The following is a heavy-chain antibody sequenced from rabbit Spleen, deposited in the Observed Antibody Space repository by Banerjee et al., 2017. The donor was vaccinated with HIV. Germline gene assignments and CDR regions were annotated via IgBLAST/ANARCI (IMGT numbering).Heavy chain of an antibody. V-gene: IGHV1S40*01. CDR2: SYAGSSGST. CDR3: ARDTGTSFSTYGMDL. CDR1: GFTLSGYD. D-gene: IGHD7-1*01. J-gene: IGHJ6*01. Sequence: QSLEESGGGLVKPGASLTLTCKASGFTLSGYDMCWVRQAPGKGLEWIACSYAGSSGSTYSAIWAKGRFTISKTSSTTVTLQMTSLTAADTATYFCARDTGTSFSTYGMDLWGPGPLVTVS.